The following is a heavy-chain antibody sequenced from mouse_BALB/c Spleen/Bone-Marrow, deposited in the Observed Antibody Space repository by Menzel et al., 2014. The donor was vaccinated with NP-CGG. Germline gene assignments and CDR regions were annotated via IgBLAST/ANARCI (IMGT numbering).Heavy chain of an antibody. CDR1: GYSITSDYA. V-gene: IGHV3-2*02. CDR2: ISYSGST. J-gene: IGHJ4*01. Sequence: VQLKHSGPGLVKPSQSLSLTCTVTGYSITSDYAWNWIRQFPGNKLEWMGYISYSGSTSYNPSLKSRISITRDTSKNQFFLQLNSVTTEDTATYYCAYYRYDYYAMDYWGQGTSVTASS. CDR3: AYYRYDYYAMDY. D-gene: IGHD2-14*01.